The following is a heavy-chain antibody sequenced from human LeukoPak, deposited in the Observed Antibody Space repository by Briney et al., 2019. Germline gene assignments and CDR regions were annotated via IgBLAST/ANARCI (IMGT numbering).Heavy chain of an antibody. CDR3: ARSETTYYYDSSVYFYYYYGMDV. V-gene: IGHV3-7*01. Sequence: GGSLRLSCAAPGFTFSNYWMTWVRQAPGKGLEWVANIKQDGSEKYYVDSVKGRFPISRDNAKNSLYLQMNSLRAEDTAVYYCARSETTYYYDSSVYFYYYYGMDVWGQGTTVTVSS. CDR1: GFTFSNYW. CDR2: IKQDGSEK. D-gene: IGHD3-22*01. J-gene: IGHJ6*02.